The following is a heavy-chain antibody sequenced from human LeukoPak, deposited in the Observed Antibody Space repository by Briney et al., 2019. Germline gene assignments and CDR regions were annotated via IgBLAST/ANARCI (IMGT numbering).Heavy chain of an antibody. D-gene: IGHD5-18*01. J-gene: IGHJ4*02. Sequence: GGSLRLSCAASGFTFSSYAMSWVRQAPGKGLEWVSAISGSGDSTYYGDSVKGRFTISRDNSKNTLYLQMNSLRAEDTAVYYCTTGGYRYGDDYWGQGTLVTVSS. V-gene: IGHV3-23*01. CDR3: TTGGYRYGDDY. CDR2: ISGSGDST. CDR1: GFTFSSYA.